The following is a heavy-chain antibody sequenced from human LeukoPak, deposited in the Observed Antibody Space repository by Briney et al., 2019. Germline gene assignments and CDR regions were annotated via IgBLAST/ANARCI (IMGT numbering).Heavy chain of an antibody. V-gene: IGHV3-21*01. CDR2: ISSSSSYI. J-gene: IGHJ4*02. CDR1: GFTFNTYN. D-gene: IGHD5-24*01. CDR3: ARAAGEMATIRY. Sequence: GGSLRLSCAASGFTFNTYNMNWVRQAPGKGLEWVSSISSSSSYIYYADSVKGRFTISRDNAKNSLYLQMNSLRAEDTAVYYCARAAGEMATIRYWGQGTLVTVSS.